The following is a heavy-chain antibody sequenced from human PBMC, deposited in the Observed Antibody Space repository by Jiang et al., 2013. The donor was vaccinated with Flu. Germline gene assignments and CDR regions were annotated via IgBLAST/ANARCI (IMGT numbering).Heavy chain of an antibody. V-gene: IGHV3-33*01. J-gene: IGHJ4*02. CDR2: YDGSNK. D-gene: IGHD3-10*01. CDR3: ATHRGPYPGGYFDY. Sequence: YDGSNKYYANFVKGRFTISRDNSKNTLYLQMNSLRAEDTAVYYCATHRGPYPGGYFDYWGQGTLVTVSS.